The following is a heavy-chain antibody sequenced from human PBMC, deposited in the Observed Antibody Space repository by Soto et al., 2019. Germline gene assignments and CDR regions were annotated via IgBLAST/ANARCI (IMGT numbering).Heavy chain of an antibody. Sequence: RGSLRLSCAASGFTFSSYAMSWVRQAPGKGLEWVSAISGSGGSTYYADSVKGRFTISRDNSKNTLYLQMNSLRAEDTAVYYCATTEWLLPLYYYYGMDVWGQGTTVTVSS. CDR2: ISGSGGST. CDR3: ATTEWLLPLYYYYGMDV. V-gene: IGHV3-23*01. J-gene: IGHJ6*02. CDR1: GFTFSSYA. D-gene: IGHD3-3*01.